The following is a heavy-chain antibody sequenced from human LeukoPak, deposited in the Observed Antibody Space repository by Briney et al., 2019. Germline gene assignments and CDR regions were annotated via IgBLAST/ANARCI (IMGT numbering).Heavy chain of an antibody. CDR2: ISGSGGST. J-gene: IGHJ6*02. D-gene: IGHD2-2*01. Sequence: GGSLRLSCAASGFTFSSYAMSWVRQAPGKGPEWVSVISGSGGSTYYADSVKGRFTISRDNSKNTLYLQMNSLRAEDTAVYYCTRQPWLVVPAAMPGGGYYYYGMDVWGQGTTVTVSS. CDR1: GFTFSSYA. V-gene: IGHV3-23*01. CDR3: TRQPWLVVPAAMPGGGYYYYGMDV.